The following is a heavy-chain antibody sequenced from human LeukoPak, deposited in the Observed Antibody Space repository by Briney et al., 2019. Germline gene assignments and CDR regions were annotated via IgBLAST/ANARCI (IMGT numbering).Heavy chain of an antibody. CDR2: INPNSGGT. Sequence: GASVKVSCKASGYTFTRYYMHWGRQAPGQGLEGRGRINPNSGGTNYAQKFQGRVTITRYTSISTAYMELSRLRPDDTAVYYCAREYYDILTGYLPWFDPWAQGTLVTVSS. V-gene: IGHV1-2*06. CDR1: GYTFTRYY. J-gene: IGHJ5*02. D-gene: IGHD3-9*01. CDR3: AREYYDILTGYLPWFDP.